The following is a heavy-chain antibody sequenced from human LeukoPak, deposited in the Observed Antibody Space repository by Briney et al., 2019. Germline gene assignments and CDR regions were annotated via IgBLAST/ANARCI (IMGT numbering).Heavy chain of an antibody. CDR3: ARDGDTVLTRGYYYYMDV. D-gene: IGHD4-23*01. Sequence: PGGTLRLSCEASGFTFSSYGMGWVRKAPGKGLEWVPAIRGSGGSTYYADSVKGRFTISRDNSKNTLYLQMNSLRAEDTALYCCARDGDTVLTRGYYYYMDVWGKGTTVTVSS. CDR1: GFTFSSYG. J-gene: IGHJ6*03. V-gene: IGHV3-23*01. CDR2: IRGSGGST.